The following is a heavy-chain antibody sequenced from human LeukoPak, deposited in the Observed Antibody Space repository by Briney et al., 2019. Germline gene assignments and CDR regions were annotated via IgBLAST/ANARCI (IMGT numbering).Heavy chain of an antibody. CDR2: ISHDGSNK. J-gene: IGHJ3*02. D-gene: IGHD3-10*01. CDR3: ARDQFGELVVCTFHI. CDR1: GYSFSRHG. Sequence: PGRSLRLSCAASGYSFSRHGMHWVRQAPGKGLEWVAVISHDGSNKYYADSVKGRFTISRDNSKNTLYPQMNSLRAEDTAVYYCARDQFGELVVCTFHIWGQGTMVTVSS. V-gene: IGHV3-30*03.